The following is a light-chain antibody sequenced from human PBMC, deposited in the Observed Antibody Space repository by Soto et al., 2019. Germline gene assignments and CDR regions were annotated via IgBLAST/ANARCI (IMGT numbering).Light chain of an antibody. Sequence: QSVLTQPPSVSGVPGQRVTISCTGSSSNIGAGYDVHWYQQLPGKAPKLVTYGDTNRPSGVPDRFSGSKSGTSVSLAITGLQAEDEADYYCQSYDNSLSGYVVFGGGTQLTVL. CDR3: QSYDNSLSGYVV. CDR1: SSNIGAGYD. V-gene: IGLV1-40*01. CDR2: GDT. J-gene: IGLJ2*01.